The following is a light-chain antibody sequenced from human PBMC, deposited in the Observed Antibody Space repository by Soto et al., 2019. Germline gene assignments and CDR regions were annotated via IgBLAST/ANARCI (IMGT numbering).Light chain of an antibody. Sequence: DIQMTQSPSSLSASVGDRVTITCRASQSISSYLNWYQQKPGKAPKLLIYAASSLQSGVPSRLSGSGSGADFTLTISSLLPEDFATYYCRQSYSTLLTFGGGTKVEIK. V-gene: IGKV1-39*01. CDR2: AAS. CDR1: QSISSY. J-gene: IGKJ4*01. CDR3: RQSYSTLLT.